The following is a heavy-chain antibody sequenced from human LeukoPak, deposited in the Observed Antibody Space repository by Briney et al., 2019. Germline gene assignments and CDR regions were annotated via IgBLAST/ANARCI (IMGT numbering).Heavy chain of an antibody. CDR2: IYYSGST. CDR1: GGSISSTTYY. J-gene: IGHJ4*02. CDR3: ARQGTIYPPRH. D-gene: IGHD1-1*01. V-gene: IGHV4-39*01. Sequence: PSETLSLTCTVSGGSISSTTYYWGWIRQPPGKGLEWIGSIYYSGSTYYNPSLKSRVTISVDTSKNQFSLKLRSVTAADTPVYYCARQGTIYPPRHWGQGTLVTVSS.